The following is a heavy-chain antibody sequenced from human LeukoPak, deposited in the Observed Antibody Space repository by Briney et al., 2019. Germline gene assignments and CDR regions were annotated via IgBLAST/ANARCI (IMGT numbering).Heavy chain of an antibody. Sequence: GGSLRLSCAASGFTVSSNYMSWVRQAPGKGLEWVGRIKSKTDGGTTDYAALVKGRFTISRDDSKNTVYLQMNSLKTEDTAVYYCTTAVVTSSFDYWGQGTLVTVSS. CDR2: IKSKTDGGTT. V-gene: IGHV3-15*01. CDR1: GFTVSSNY. J-gene: IGHJ4*02. D-gene: IGHD2-21*02. CDR3: TTAVVTSSFDY.